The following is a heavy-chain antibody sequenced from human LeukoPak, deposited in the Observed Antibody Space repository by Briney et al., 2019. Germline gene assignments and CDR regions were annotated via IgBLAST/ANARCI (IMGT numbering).Heavy chain of an antibody. J-gene: IGHJ4*02. Sequence: GGSLRLSCTASGLAFGLYAVSWVRQAPGKGLEWVGFMRSKAFGGATEYAASVKGRFTISRDDSKTIAYLQMNSLKTEDTAVYYSTRGNIVVVPAAIPSVWGQGTLVTVSS. V-gene: IGHV3-49*04. CDR1: GLAFGLYA. CDR3: TRGNIVVVPAAIPSV. CDR2: MRSKAFGGAT. D-gene: IGHD2-2*01.